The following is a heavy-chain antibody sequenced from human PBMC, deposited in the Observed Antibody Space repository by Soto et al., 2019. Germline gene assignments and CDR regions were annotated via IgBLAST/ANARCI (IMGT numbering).Heavy chain of an antibody. V-gene: IGHV1-3*01. Sequence: EASVKVSCKASRYTFTSYAMHWVRQAAGQGRGWVGGINAGNGNTKYSQKFQGRVTITRHPSASTAYMELSSLRSEDTAVYYCETAPNRNPLEYGGQGTLVTV. CDR2: INAGNGNT. J-gene: IGHJ4*02. CDR1: RYTFTSYA. CDR3: ETAPNRNPLEY.